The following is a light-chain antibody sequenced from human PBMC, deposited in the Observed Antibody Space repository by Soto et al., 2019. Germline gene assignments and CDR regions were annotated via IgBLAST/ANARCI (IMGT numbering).Light chain of an antibody. V-gene: IGKV2-28*01. J-gene: IGKJ1*01. CDR1: QSPLPSNGYTY. CDR2: LGS. CDR3: MQTLLTWT. Sequence: DIVMTQSQPSLPVTPGEPASISCRSSQSPLPSNGYTYLDWYLQRPGQSPQLLIYLGSYRASGVPDRFSGSGSGTDFTLKISRVEAGDVGVYYCMQTLLTWTFGQGTKVEIK.